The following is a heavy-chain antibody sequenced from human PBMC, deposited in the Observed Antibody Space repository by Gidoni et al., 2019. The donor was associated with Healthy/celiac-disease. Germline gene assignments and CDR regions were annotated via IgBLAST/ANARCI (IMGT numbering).Heavy chain of an antibody. CDR3: AREGADSGGSCYGY. Sequence: EVQLVESGGGLVKPGGSLRLSCAASGFTFSSYSMTWVRQAPGKGLEWVSSISSSSSYIYYADSVKGRFTISRDNAKNSLYLQMNSLRAEDTAVYYCAREGADSGGSCYGYWGQGTLVTVSS. D-gene: IGHD2-15*01. CDR1: GFTFSSYS. J-gene: IGHJ4*02. CDR2: ISSSSSYI. V-gene: IGHV3-21*01.